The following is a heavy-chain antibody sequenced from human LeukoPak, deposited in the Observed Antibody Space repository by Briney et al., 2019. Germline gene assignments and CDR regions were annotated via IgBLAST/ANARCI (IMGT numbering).Heavy chain of an antibody. CDR2: ISYDGSNK. J-gene: IGHJ4*02. CDR1: GFTFSSYT. CDR3: ARDRGIAVAVADY. V-gene: IGHV3-30-3*01. Sequence: GGSLRLSCAASGFTFSSYTMHWVRQAPGKGLEWVAVISYDGSNKYYADSVKGRFTISRDNSKNTLYLQMNSLRAEDTAVYYCARDRGIAVAVADYWGQGTLVTVSS. D-gene: IGHD6-19*01.